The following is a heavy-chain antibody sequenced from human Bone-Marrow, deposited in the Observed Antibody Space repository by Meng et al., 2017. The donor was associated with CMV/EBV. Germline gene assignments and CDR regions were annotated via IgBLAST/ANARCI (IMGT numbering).Heavy chain of an antibody. J-gene: IGHJ6*02. D-gene: IGHD2-2*01. V-gene: IGHV3-53*01. CDR2: IYSGGST. Sequence: GESLKISCAASGFTFSNAWMSWVRQAPGKGLEWVSVIYSGGSTYYADSVKGRFTISRDNSKNTLYLQMNSLRAEDTAVYYCAREKWAGYCSSTSCSPPYYYYYGMDVWGQGTTVTVSS. CDR1: GFTFSNAW. CDR3: AREKWAGYCSSTSCSPPYYYYYGMDV.